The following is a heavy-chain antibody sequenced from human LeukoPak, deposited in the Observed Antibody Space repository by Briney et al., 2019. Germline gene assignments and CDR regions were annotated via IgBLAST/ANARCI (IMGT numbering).Heavy chain of an antibody. Sequence: SETLSLTCTVSGGSIHSYWSWIRQPPGKGLEWIGYIYYSGSTNYNPSLKSRVTISVDTSKNQFSLKLSSVTAADTAVYYCARTYYYDSSGYYTLEYYFDYWGQGTLVTVSS. CDR1: GGSIHSY. D-gene: IGHD3-22*01. V-gene: IGHV4-59*01. J-gene: IGHJ4*02. CDR2: IYYSGST. CDR3: ARTYYYDSSGYYTLEYYFDY.